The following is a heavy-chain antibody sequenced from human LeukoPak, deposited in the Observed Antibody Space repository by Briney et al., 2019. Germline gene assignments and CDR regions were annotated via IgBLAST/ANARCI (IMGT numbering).Heavy chain of an antibody. J-gene: IGHJ4*02. Sequence: GGSLRLSCAASGFTFSSYSMNWVRQAPGKGLEWVSSISSSNSYIYYADSVKGRFTISRDNAKNSLYLQMNSLRAEDTAVYYCARDLETNYNYDVAYWGQGTLVTVSS. D-gene: IGHD4/OR15-4a*01. CDR3: ARDLETNYNYDVAY. CDR1: GFTFSSYS. V-gene: IGHV3-21*04. CDR2: ISSSNSYI.